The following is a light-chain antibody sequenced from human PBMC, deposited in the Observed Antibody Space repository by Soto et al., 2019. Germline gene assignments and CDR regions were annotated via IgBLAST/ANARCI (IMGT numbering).Light chain of an antibody. V-gene: IGKV1-27*01. CDR2: AAS. CDR1: QGIIDY. CDR3: QKYNSAPRT. J-gene: IGKJ1*01. Sequence: DIQMTQSTSSLSASVGDRVTITCRASQGIIDYLAWYQQKPGKAPKLLIYAASTLQSGVPSRFSGSGAGTDFTLTLSSLQTEDVETYYCQKYNSAPRTFGQGKKVEIK.